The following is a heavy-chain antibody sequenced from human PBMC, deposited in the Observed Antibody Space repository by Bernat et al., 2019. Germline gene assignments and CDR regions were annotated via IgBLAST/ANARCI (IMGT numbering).Heavy chain of an antibody. CDR2: INHSGST. CDR1: GGSFSGYY. V-gene: IGHV4-34*01. Sequence: QVQLQQWGAGLLKPSETLSLTCAVYGGSFSGYYWSWIRQPPGKGLEWIGEINHSGSTNYNPSLKSRVTISVDTSKNQFSLKLSSVTAADTAVYYCARELRLVELSLEDYWGQGTLVTVSS. J-gene: IGHJ4*02. CDR3: ARELRLVELSLEDY. D-gene: IGHD3-16*02.